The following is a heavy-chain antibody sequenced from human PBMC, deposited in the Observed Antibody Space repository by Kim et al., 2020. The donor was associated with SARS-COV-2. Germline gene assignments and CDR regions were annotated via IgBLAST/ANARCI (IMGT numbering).Heavy chain of an antibody. D-gene: IGHD2-21*01. J-gene: IGHJ5*02. V-gene: IGHV3-7*01. Sequence: IKKDGSEKYYVDSVRGRFTISRDNAKNSLFLQMNSLRAEDTAVYYCARDVAWGQGILVSVSS. CDR3: ARDVA. CDR2: IKKDGSEK.